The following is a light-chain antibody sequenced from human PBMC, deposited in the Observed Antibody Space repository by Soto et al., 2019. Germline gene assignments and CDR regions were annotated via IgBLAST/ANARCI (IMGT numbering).Light chain of an antibody. CDR1: QSVSSSY. V-gene: IGKV3D-15*01. J-gene: IGKJ1*01. CDR2: DAS. Sequence: EIVLTQSPGTLSLSPGDRATLSCRASQSVSSSYLAWYQQKPGQAPSLLIYDASNRATGIPARFSGSGSGTEFTLTISSLQSEDFAVYFCQQYNNWPGTFGQGTKVDIK. CDR3: QQYNNWPGT.